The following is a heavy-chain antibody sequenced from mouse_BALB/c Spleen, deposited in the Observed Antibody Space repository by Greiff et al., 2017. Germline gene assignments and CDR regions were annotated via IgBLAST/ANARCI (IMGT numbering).Heavy chain of an antibody. V-gene: IGHV2-6-7*01. J-gene: IGHJ2*01. D-gene: IGHD2-2*01. Sequence: VQLKQSGPGLVAPSQSLSITCTVSGFSLTGYGVNWVRQPPGKGLEWLGMIWGDGSTDYNSALKSRLSISKDNSKSQVFLKMNSLQTDDTARYYCARAYGYDGGVYFDYWGQGTTLTVSS. CDR2: IWGDGST. CDR1: GFSLTGYG. CDR3: ARAYGYDGGVYFDY.